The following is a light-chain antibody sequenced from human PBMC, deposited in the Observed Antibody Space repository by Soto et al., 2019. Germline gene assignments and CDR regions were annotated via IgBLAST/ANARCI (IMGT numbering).Light chain of an antibody. Sequence: EIVMTQSPATLSVSPGERATLSCRASQSVSSNLAWYQQKPGQAPRLLIYGASTRATGIPARFSGSGSGTEFTLSISSLQSEDFAVYYCQQYNNSWTFGQGTKVDIK. V-gene: IGKV3-15*01. CDR1: QSVSSN. CDR3: QQYNNSWT. CDR2: GAS. J-gene: IGKJ1*01.